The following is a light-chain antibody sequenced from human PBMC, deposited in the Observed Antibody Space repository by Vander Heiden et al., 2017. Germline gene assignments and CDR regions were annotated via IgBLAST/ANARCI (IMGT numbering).Light chain of an antibody. J-gene: IGLJ1*01. Sequence: QSVLTQPPSVSGAPGRRVTIPCTGSSPNIGAGYDVHWYQQFPGTAPKLLIYDNNNRPSGVPDRFSGSKSAASASLAITGLQAQDEADYYCQSYDSSLSAYVFGTGTKVTVL. CDR2: DNN. V-gene: IGLV1-40*03. CDR3: QSYDSSLSAYV. CDR1: SPNIGAGYD.